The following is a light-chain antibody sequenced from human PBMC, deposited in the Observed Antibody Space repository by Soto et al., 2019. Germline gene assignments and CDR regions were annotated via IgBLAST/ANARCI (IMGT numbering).Light chain of an antibody. V-gene: IGLV1-44*01. CDR3: AAWDDSLNGLV. Sequence: CLLTQPPSASGTPGQRVTISCSGSSSNIGSNTVNWYQQLPGTAPKLLIYSNNQRPSGVPDRFSGSKSGTSASLAISGLQSEDEADYYCAAWDDSLNGLVFGGGTKVTVL. CDR1: SSNIGSNT. CDR2: SNN. J-gene: IGLJ2*01.